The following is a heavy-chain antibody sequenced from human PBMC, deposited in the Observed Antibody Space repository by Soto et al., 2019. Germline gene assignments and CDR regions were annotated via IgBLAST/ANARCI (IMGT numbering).Heavy chain of an antibody. D-gene: IGHD6-13*01. CDR1: GITFSNYE. Sequence: AQLVESGGGLVQPGGSLRLSCAASGITFSNYEMHWVRQAPGKGLEYVSGITNNGAHTDYAKSVKGRFTISRDNSENTLYLQMGSLRAEDMALYYCVRRGYGSRWPNVYMDVWGKGTTVTVSS. CDR3: VRRGYGSRWPNVYMDV. V-gene: IGHV3-64*01. CDR2: ITNNGAHT. J-gene: IGHJ6*03.